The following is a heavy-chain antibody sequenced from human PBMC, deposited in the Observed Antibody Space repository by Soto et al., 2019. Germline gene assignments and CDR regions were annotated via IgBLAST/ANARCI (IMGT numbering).Heavy chain of an antibody. V-gene: IGHV4-34*01. D-gene: IGHD6-13*01. CDR2: INHSGST. CDR3: ARGRGYSSSWYYFDY. J-gene: IGHJ4*02. Sequence: NPSETLSLTCAVYGGSFSGYYWSWIRQPPGKGLEWIGEINHSGSTNYNPSLKSRVTISVDTSKNQFSLKLSSVTAADTAVYYCARGRGYSSSWYYFDYWGQGTLVTVSS. CDR1: GGSFSGYY.